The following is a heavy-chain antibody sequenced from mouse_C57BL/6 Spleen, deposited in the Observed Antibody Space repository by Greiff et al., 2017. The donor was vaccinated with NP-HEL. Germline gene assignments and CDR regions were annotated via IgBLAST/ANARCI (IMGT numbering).Heavy chain of an antibody. D-gene: IGHD4-1*01. CDR1: GYAFSSSW. CDR2: IYPGDGDT. CDR3: ARTGPLYAMDY. J-gene: IGHJ4*01. Sequence: VQLQQSGPELVKPGASVKISCKASGYAFSSSWMNWVKQRPGKGLEWIGRIYPGDGDTNYNGQFKGKATLTADKSSSTAYMQLSSLTSEDSAVYFCARTGPLYAMDYWGQGTSVTVSS. V-gene: IGHV1-82*01.